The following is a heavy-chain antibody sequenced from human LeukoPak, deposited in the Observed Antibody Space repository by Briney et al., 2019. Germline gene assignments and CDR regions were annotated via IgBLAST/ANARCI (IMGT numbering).Heavy chain of an antibody. J-gene: IGHJ4*02. D-gene: IGHD6-13*01. Sequence: SETLSLTCTVSGYSISSGYYWGWIRQPPGKGLEWIGSIYHSGSTYYNPSLKSRVTISVDTSKNQFSLKLSSVTAADTAVYYCAGDSSGYSSSWYWGQGTLVTVSS. CDR3: AGDSSGYSSSWY. V-gene: IGHV4-38-2*02. CDR2: IYHSGST. CDR1: GYSISSGYY.